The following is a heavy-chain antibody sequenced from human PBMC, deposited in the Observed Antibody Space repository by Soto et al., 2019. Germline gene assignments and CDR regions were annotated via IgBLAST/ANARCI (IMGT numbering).Heavy chain of an antibody. CDR3: AADQPDFWSGYYPGYYYGMDV. V-gene: IGHV1-58*01. D-gene: IGHD3-3*01. Sequence: SVKVSCKASGFTFTSSAVQWVRQARGQRLEWIGWIVVGSGNTNYAQKFQERVTITRDMSTSTAYMELSSLRSEDTAVYYCAADQPDFWSGYYPGYYYGMDVWGQGTTVTVSS. J-gene: IGHJ6*02. CDR2: IVVGSGNT. CDR1: GFTFTSSA.